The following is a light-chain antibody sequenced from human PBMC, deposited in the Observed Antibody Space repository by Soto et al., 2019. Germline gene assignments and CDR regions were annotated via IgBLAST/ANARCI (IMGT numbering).Light chain of an antibody. V-gene: IGLV1-51*01. CDR3: ISYTSDDVRYV. CDR1: SSNIGGNS. J-gene: IGLJ1*01. Sequence: QSVLTQPPSVSAAPGQKVTISCSGSSSNIGGNSVSWYQQLPGTAPKLLIYDDNKRPSGIPDRFSGSKSGTSATLTISGLQSEDEADYYCISYTSDDVRYVFGTGTKVTVL. CDR2: DDN.